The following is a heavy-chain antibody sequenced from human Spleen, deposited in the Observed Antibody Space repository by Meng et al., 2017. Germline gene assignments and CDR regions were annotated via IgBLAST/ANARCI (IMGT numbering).Heavy chain of an antibody. J-gene: IGHJ4*02. CDR2: INPDGNTP. CDR3: ARDSGYGRTYYFDY. D-gene: IGHD5-12*01. CDR1: GFTFSGHW. Sequence: GGSLRLSCAASGFTFSGHWMHWVRQAPGQGLVWVSRINPDGNTPTYADSVKGRFTISRDNAKNSLYLQMNSLRAEDTAVYYCARDSGYGRTYYFDYWGQGTLVTVSS. V-gene: IGHV3-74*01.